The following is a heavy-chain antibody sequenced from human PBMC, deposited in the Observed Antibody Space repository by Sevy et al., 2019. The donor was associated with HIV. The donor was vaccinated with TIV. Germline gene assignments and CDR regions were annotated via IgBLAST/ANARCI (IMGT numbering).Heavy chain of an antibody. V-gene: IGHV1-3*01. Sequence: ASVKVSCKASGYTFTSYAIHWVRQAPGQRLEWMGWINPGNGNTKYSQKFHGRVTITRDTSASTTYMELSSLRSEDTAVYYCARSVIPTDIFDYWGRGTLVTVSS. CDR1: GYTFTSYA. CDR3: ARSVIPTDIFDY. CDR2: INPGNGNT. D-gene: IGHD2-2*01. J-gene: IGHJ4*02.